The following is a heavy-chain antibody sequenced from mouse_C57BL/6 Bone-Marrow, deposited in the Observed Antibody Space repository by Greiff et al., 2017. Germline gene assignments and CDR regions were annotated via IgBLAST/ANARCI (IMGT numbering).Heavy chain of an antibody. V-gene: IGHV1-64*01. Sequence: VQLQQPGAELVKPGASVTLSCKASGYTFTSYWMRWVKQRPGQGLEWIGMIHPNSGSTNYNDKIKSKATLTVDKSSSTAYMQLSSLTSEDSAVYYCARDDYDGGDWGKGTSVTVSS. D-gene: IGHD2-4*01. J-gene: IGHJ4*01. CDR1: GYTFTSYW. CDR2: IHPNSGST. CDR3: ARDDYDGGD.